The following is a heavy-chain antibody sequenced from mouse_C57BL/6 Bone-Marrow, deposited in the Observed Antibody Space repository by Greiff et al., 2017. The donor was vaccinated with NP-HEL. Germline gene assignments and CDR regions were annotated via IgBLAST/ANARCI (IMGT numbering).Heavy chain of an antibody. Sequence: EVQRVESGGGLVKPGGSLKLSCAASGFTFSSYTISWVRQTPEKRLEWVATISGGGGNTYYPDSVKGRFTISRDNAKNTLYLQMSSLRSEDTALYYCARDYYWTWFAYWGQGTLVTVSA. D-gene: IGHD1-1*01. CDR3: ARDYYWTWFAY. J-gene: IGHJ3*01. V-gene: IGHV5-9*01. CDR1: GFTFSSYT. CDR2: ISGGGGNT.